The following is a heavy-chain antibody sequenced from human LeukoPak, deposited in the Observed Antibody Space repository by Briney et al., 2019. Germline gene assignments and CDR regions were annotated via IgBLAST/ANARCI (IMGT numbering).Heavy chain of an antibody. CDR3: ARGYTTGY. CDR1: GFTFSNYW. D-gene: IGHD4-17*01. V-gene: IGHV3-7*04. Sequence: GSLRLSCAASGFTFSNYWMSWVRQAPGKGLEWVANIKEDGSEKYYVDSVKGRITISRDNAKNSLYLQMNSLRAEDTAVYYCARGYTTGYWGQGTLVTVSS. CDR2: IKEDGSEK. J-gene: IGHJ4*02.